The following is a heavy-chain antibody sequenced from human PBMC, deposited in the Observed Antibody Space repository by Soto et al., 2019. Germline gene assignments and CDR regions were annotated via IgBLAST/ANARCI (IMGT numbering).Heavy chain of an antibody. V-gene: IGHV3-74*01. CDR3: ASGGSSLNFDS. Sequence: PGVSLRLSCAASGFTFRSYWMQWVRQAPGKGLVWVSWINSDGSSTSYADSVKGRFTISRDNAKNTLYLQMNSLRAEDTAVYYCASGGSSLNFDSWGQGTLVTVSS. CDR2: INSDGSST. D-gene: IGHD6-6*01. J-gene: IGHJ4*02. CDR1: GFTFRSYW.